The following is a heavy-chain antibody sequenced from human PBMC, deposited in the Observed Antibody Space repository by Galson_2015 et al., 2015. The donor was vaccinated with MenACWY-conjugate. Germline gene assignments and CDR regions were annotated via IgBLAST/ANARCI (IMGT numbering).Heavy chain of an antibody. V-gene: IGHV3-23*01. D-gene: IGHD3-9*01. CDR1: GFTFSSYA. CDR2: ISDSGRFT. CDR3: AKDLVKNYEMLTGYYSD. J-gene: IGHJ4*02. Sequence: SLRLSCAASGFTFSSYAMTWVRQAPGKGLEWVSTISDSGRFTYYADSVKDRFTISRDNSKNALFLQMNNVRADDTASYYCAKDLVKNYEMLTGYYSDWGQGTLVTVSS.